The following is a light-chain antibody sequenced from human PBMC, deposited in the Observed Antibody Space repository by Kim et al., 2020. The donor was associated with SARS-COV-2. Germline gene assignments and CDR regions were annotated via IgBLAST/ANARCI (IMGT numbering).Light chain of an antibody. Sequence: SASVGDRVTITCRASQDISNYLVWFQQTPGKVPKSLIYAASSLQSGVPSKFSGSGSGTDFTLTISSLQPEDFATYYCQQYKTFPYTFGQGTKLEIK. V-gene: IGKV1-16*02. CDR1: QDISNY. CDR3: QQYKTFPYT. J-gene: IGKJ2*01. CDR2: AAS.